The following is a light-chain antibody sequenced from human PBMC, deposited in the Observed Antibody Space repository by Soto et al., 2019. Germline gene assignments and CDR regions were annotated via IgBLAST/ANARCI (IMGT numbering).Light chain of an antibody. CDR1: QSVSSH. CDR2: DSS. J-gene: IGKJ1*01. Sequence: EIRMTQSPAILPVSPGESAIPSCRASQSVSSHVVWYQQKPGQAPRLLISDSSTRATGIPARFSGSGSGTEFTLTISSLQSDDSAIYYCQQFGEWPSFGLGTKVDIK. V-gene: IGKV3-15*01. CDR3: QQFGEWPS.